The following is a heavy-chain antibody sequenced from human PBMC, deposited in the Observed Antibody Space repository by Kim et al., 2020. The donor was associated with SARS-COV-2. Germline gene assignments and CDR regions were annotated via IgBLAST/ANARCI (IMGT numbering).Heavy chain of an antibody. CDR3: AVSSSSKFYYYYGMDV. CDR2: IYSGGST. CDR1: GFTVSSNY. Sequence: GGSLRLSCAASGFTVSSNYMSWVRQAPGKGLELVSVIYSGGSTYYADSVKGRFTISRDNSKNTLYLQMNSLRAEDTAVYYCAVSSSSKFYYYYGMDVWGQGTTVTVSS. V-gene: IGHV3-53*01. J-gene: IGHJ6*02. D-gene: IGHD6-13*01.